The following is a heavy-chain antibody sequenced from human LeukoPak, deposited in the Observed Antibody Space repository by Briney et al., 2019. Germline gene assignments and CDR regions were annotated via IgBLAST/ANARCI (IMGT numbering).Heavy chain of an antibody. CDR1: GFTFSSYS. Sequence: PGGSLRLSCAASGFTFSSYSMNWVRQAPGKGLEWVSSINSSSYIYYADSVKGRFTISRDNAKNSLYLQMNSLRAEDTAVYYCARDGAAAGTGYYFDYWGQGTLVTVSS. J-gene: IGHJ4*02. CDR2: INSSSYI. D-gene: IGHD6-13*01. V-gene: IGHV3-21*01. CDR3: ARDGAAAGTGYYFDY.